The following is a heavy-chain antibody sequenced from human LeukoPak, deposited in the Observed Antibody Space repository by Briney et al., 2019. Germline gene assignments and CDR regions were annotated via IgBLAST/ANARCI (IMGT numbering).Heavy chain of an antibody. J-gene: IGHJ4*02. CDR3: ARVTTMIVVVTSHFDY. D-gene: IGHD3-22*01. CDR1: GFTFSDYY. CDR2: MSTSDSPI. V-gene: IGHV3-11*04. Sequence: GGSLRLSCAASGFTFSDYYMSWIRQAPGKGLEWVSYMSTSDSPIYYTDSVKGRFTISRDNAKNSLYLQMNSLRASDTAVYYCARVTTMIVVVTSHFDYWGQGTLVTVSS.